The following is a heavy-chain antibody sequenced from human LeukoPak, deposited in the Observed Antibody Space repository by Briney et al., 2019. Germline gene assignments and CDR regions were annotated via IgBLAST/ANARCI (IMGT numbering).Heavy chain of an antibody. V-gene: IGHV4-59*01. J-gene: IGHJ2*01. CDR1: GGSISSYY. CDR2: IYYSGST. CDR3: ARGSDSGSSHWYFDL. D-gene: IGHD6-6*01. Sequence: PSETLSLTCTVSGGSISSYYWSWIRQPPGKGLEWIGYIYYSGSTNYNPSLKSRVTISLDTSKNQFSLKLSSVTAADTAVYYCARGSDSGSSHWYFDLWSRGTLVTVSS.